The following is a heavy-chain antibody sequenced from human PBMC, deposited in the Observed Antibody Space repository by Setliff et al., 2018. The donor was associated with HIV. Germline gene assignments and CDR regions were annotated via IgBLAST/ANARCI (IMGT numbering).Heavy chain of an antibody. Sequence: ASVKVSCKASGYTFNSYGINWVRQAPGQGLEWMGWINTVTGNPTYAQGFTGRFVFSLDTSVSTAYLQISSLKAEDSAVYDCARRMEMTPIGYWGQGTLVTVSS. J-gene: IGHJ4*02. V-gene: IGHV7-4-1*02. CDR3: ARRMEMTPIGY. CDR1: GYTFNSYG. CDR2: INTVTGNP. D-gene: IGHD2-15*01.